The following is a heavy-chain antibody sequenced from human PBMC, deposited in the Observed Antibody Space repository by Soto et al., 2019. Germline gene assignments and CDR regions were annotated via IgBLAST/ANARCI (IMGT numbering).Heavy chain of an antibody. CDR1: GFTFSSYA. CDR2: ISYDGNNK. CDR3: ARETLRYYFDY. V-gene: IGHV3-30-3*01. J-gene: IGHJ4*02. Sequence: QVQLVESGGGVVQPGRSLRLSCAASGFTFSSYAMHWVRQAPSKGLEWVAVISYDGNNKYYTDSVEGRFTISRDNSKNTLYLQMTSLRGEDTAVYYCARETLRYYFDYWGQGTLVTVSS.